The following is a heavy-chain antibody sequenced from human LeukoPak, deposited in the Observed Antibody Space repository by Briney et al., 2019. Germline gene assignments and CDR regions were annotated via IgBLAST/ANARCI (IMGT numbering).Heavy chain of an antibody. CDR3: ANRGGGGVGMGLLGSYDF. CDR2: IIPIFGTP. J-gene: IGHJ4*02. CDR1: GGTFSSNA. D-gene: IGHD3-10*01. Sequence: SVKVSCKAAGGTFSSNAISWLRQAPGQGLEWMGGIIPIFGTPNYAHNFQDRVTITADESTTTAYMELSALRSEDTAAYYCANRGGGGVGMGLLGSYDFWGQGTLVTVSS. V-gene: IGHV1-69*13.